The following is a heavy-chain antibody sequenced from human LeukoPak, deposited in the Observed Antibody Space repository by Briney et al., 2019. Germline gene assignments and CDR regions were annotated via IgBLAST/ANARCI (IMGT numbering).Heavy chain of an antibody. CDR2: INPNGGGT. CDR3: ARVLITMVRGVMPDY. Sequence: ASVKVSCKASGYTFTGYYMHWVRQAPGQGLEWMGRINPNGGGTNYAQKFQGRVTMTRDTSISTAYMELSRLRSDDTAVYYCARVLITMVRGVMPDYWGQGTLVTVSS. CDR1: GYTFTGYY. V-gene: IGHV1-2*06. D-gene: IGHD3-10*01. J-gene: IGHJ4*02.